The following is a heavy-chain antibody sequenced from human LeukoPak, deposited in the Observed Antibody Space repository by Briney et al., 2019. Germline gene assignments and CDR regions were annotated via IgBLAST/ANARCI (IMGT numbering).Heavy chain of an antibody. D-gene: IGHD3-10*01. J-gene: IGHJ4*02. CDR3: ARDSTYYYGSGSYYTFFVY. Sequence: SETLSLTCTVSGGSISTSGFYWGWIRQPPGKGLEWIGSLYYSGSTYYNPSLKSRVTISVDRSKNQFSLKLSSVTAADTAVYYCARDSTYYYGSGSYYTFFVYWGQGTLVTVSS. CDR1: GGSISTSGFY. CDR2: LYYSGST. V-gene: IGHV4-39*07.